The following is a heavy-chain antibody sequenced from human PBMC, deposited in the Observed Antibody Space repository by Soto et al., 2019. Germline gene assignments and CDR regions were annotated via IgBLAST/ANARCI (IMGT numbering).Heavy chain of an antibody. J-gene: IGHJ6*02. Sequence: LRLSCAASGFTFSSYGMHWVRQAPGKGLEWVAVISYDGSNKYYADSVKGRFTISRDNSKNTLYLQMNSLRAEDTAVYYCAKDLQVRGVGYYGMDVWGQGTTVTVSS. D-gene: IGHD3-10*01. CDR1: GFTFSSYG. CDR2: ISYDGSNK. CDR3: AKDLQVRGVGYYGMDV. V-gene: IGHV3-30*18.